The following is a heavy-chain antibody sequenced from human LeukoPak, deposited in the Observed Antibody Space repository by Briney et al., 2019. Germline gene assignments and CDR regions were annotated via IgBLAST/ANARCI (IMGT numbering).Heavy chain of an antibody. J-gene: IGHJ5*02. Sequence: PSETLSLTCTVSGGSISSYYWSWIRQPPGKGLEWIGYIYYSGSTNYNPSLKSRVTISVDTSKNQFSLKLSSVTAADTAVYYCARVRVAPRITMVRGVITGWFDPWGQGTLVIVSS. V-gene: IGHV4-59*01. CDR3: ARVRVAPRITMVRGVITGWFDP. D-gene: IGHD3-10*01. CDR2: IYYSGST. CDR1: GGSISSYY.